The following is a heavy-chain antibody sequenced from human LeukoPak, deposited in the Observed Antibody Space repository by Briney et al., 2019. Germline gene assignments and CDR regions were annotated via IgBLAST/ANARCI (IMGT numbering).Heavy chain of an antibody. CDR2: IYYSGST. V-gene: IGHV4-30-4*07. Sequence: PSETLSLTCAVSGGSISSGGYSWSWIRQPPGKGLEWIGYIYYSGSTYYNPSLKSRVTISVDTSKNQFSLKLSSVTAADTAVYYCARAQQNYDFWSGYSDFHAFDIWGQGTMVTASS. CDR3: ARAQQNYDFWSGYSDFHAFDI. J-gene: IGHJ3*02. D-gene: IGHD3-3*01. CDR1: GGSISSGGYS.